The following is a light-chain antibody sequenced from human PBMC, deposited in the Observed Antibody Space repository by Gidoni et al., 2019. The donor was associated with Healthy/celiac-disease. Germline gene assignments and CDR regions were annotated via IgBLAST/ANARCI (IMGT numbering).Light chain of an antibody. V-gene: IGKV1-5*01. CDR3: QQYNSYSPF. Sequence: DIQMTQSPSTLSASVGDRVTITCRASQSISSWLAWYQQKPGKAPKLLIYDASSLESGVPSRFSGSGSGTEFTHTISSLQPDDFATYYCQQYNSYSPFFGQGTKLEIK. CDR1: QSISSW. J-gene: IGKJ2*01. CDR2: DAS.